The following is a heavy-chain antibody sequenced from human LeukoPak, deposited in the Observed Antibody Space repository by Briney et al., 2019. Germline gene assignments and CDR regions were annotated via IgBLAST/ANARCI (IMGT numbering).Heavy chain of an antibody. CDR1: GYTFTSYD. CDR2: MNPNSGNT. CDR3: ARGPSPYYYDSSGYYS. D-gene: IGHD3-22*01. J-gene: IGHJ4*02. Sequence: ASVTVSCKASGYTFTSYDINWVRQAPGQGLEWMGWMNPNSGNTGYAQKFQGRVTMTRNTSISTAYMELSSLRSEDTAVYYCARGPSPYYYDSSGYYSWGQGTLVTVSS. V-gene: IGHV1-8*01.